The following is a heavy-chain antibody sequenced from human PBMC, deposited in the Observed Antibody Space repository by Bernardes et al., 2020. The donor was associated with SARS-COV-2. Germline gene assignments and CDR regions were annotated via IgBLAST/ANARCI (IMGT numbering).Heavy chain of an antibody. CDR3: ARVGWAGWFDP. CDR1: GFTFSSYW. V-gene: IGHV3-74*01. D-gene: IGHD1-26*01. CDR2: INSDGSST. Sequence: GGSLRLSCAASGFTFSSYWMHWVRQAPGKGLVWILCINSDGSSTNYADSVTCRFTISRDNAKNTLYLQMSSLIAEDTAVYYCARVGWAGWFDPWGQGTLVSDAS. J-gene: IGHJ5*02.